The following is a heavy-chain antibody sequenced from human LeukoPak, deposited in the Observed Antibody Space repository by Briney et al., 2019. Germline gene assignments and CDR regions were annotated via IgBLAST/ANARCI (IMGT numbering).Heavy chain of an antibody. CDR1: GFTVSSNY. CDR3: ARVAWIQLWSGGYYFDY. V-gene: IGHV3-66*01. D-gene: IGHD5-18*01. J-gene: IGHJ4*02. Sequence: GGSLRLSCAGSGFTVSSNYMSWVRQAPGKGLEWVSVIYSGGSTYYADSVKGRFTISRDNAKNSLYLKMSSLRAEDTAVCYCARVAWIQLWSGGYYFDYWGQGTLVTVSS. CDR2: IYSGGST.